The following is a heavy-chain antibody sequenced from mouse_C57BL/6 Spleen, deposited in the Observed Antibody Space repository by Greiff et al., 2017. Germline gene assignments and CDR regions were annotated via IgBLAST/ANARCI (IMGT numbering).Heavy chain of an antibody. Sequence: QVQLQQPGAELVMPGASVKLSCKASGYTFTSYWMHWVKQRPGQGLEWIGEIDPSDSYTNYNQKFKGKSTLTVDKSSSTAYMQLSSLTSEDSAVYYCARGKSTMVTYYAMDYWGQGTSGTVSS. CDR2: IDPSDSYT. CDR1: GYTFTSYW. D-gene: IGHD2-2*01. V-gene: IGHV1-69*01. J-gene: IGHJ4*01. CDR3: ARGKSTMVTYYAMDY.